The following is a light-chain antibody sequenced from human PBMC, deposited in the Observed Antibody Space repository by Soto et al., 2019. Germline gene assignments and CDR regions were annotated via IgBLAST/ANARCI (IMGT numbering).Light chain of an antibody. CDR2: PAS. J-gene: IGKJ3*01. V-gene: IGKV1-27*01. Sequence: DIQMTQSPSSLSASVGDRVSITCRASQAIGNYVAWYQQKPGKVPKLLIFPASTLQSGVPSRFSGGGSETDFTLTISSLQPENVATYYCQNCNHVPITFDPRNSVDI. CDR1: QAIGNY. CDR3: QNCNHVPIT.